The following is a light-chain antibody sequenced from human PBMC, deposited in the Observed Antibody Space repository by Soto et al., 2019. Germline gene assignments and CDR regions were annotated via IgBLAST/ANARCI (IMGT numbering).Light chain of an antibody. CDR1: QSVSSKY. Sequence: EIVLTQSPGTLSLSPGERATLSCRASQSVSSKYLAWYQQKPGQAPRGLIYGTSIRASGVPERLSSGGSGTDFTLTITRLEPEDFAVYYCQPYGSSLFTFGPGTKVYFK. CDR2: GTS. CDR3: QPYGSSLFT. V-gene: IGKV3-20*01. J-gene: IGKJ3*01.